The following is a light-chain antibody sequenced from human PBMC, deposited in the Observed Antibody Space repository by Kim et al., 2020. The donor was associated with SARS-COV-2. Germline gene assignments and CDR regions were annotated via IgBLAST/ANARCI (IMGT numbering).Light chain of an antibody. J-gene: IGKJ4*01. Sequence: EIVLTQSPGPLSLSPGERATLSCRASQSVSSSYLAWYQQKPGQAPRLLIYGASSRATGIPDRFSGSGSGTDFTLTISRLEPEDFAVYYCQQYGSSPRTFGGGTKVDIK. CDR3: QQYGSSPRT. CDR2: GAS. CDR1: QSVSSSY. V-gene: IGKV3-20*01.